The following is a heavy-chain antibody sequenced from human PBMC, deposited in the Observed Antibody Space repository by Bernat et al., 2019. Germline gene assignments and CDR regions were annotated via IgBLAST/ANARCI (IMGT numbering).Heavy chain of an antibody. J-gene: IGHJ3*02. V-gene: IGHV3-73*01. D-gene: IGHD3-10*01. CDR1: GFTFSGSA. Sequence: EVQLVESGGGLVQPGGSLKLSCAASGFTFSGSAMHWVRQASGKGLEWVGRIRSKANSYATAYAASVKGRFTISRDDSKNTAYLQMNSLKTEDTAVYYCTRPKRSDDYGSGEQDAFDIWGQGTMVTVSS. CDR3: TRPKRSDDYGSGEQDAFDI. CDR2: IRSKANSYAT.